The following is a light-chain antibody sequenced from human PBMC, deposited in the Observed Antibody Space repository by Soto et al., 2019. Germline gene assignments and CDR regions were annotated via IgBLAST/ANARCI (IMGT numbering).Light chain of an antibody. CDR3: GTCDKSLSAWV. CDR1: SSNIGNNY. Sequence: QSVLTQPPSVSAAPGQKVTISCSGSSSNIGNNYVSWYQQLPGTAPKLLIYENNKRPSGIPDRFSGSKSGTSATLGITGLQTGDEADYYCGTCDKSLSAWVFGGGTKLTVL. CDR2: ENN. V-gene: IGLV1-51*01. J-gene: IGLJ3*02.